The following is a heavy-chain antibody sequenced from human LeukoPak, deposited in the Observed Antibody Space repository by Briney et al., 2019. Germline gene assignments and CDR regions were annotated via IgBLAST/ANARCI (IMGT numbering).Heavy chain of an antibody. Sequence: ASVTVSCKASGYTFTSYYMHWVRQAPGQGLEWMGIINPSGGSTSYAQKFQGRVTMTRDTSTSTVYMELSSLRSEDTAVYYCARVVISHYYFDYWGQGTLVTVSS. CDR2: INPSGGST. D-gene: IGHD6-19*01. CDR1: GYTFTSYY. V-gene: IGHV1-46*01. J-gene: IGHJ4*02. CDR3: ARVVISHYYFDY.